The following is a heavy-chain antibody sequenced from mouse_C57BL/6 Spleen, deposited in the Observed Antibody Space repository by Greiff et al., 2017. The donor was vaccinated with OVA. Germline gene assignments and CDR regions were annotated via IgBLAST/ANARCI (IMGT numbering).Heavy chain of an antibody. CDR3: ARGTTVVAGDWYFEV. J-gene: IGHJ1*03. D-gene: IGHD1-1*01. V-gene: IGHV1-69*01. Sequence: VQLQQPGAELVMPGASVKLSCKASGYTFTSYWMHWVKQRPGQGLEWIGEIDPSDSYTNYNQKFKGKSTLTVDKSSSTAYMQLSSLTSEDSAVYYWARGTTVVAGDWYFEVWGTGTTVTVSS. CDR1: GYTFTSYW. CDR2: IDPSDSYT.